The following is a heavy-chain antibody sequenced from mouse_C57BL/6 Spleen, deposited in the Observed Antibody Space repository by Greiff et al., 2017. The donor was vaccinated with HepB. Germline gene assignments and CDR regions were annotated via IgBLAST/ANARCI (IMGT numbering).Heavy chain of an antibody. CDR1: GYSFTGYY. Sequence: DVHLVESGPELVKPGASVKISCKASGYSFTGYYMNWVKQSPEKSLEWIGEINPSTGGTTYNQKFKAKATLTVDKSSSTAYMQLKSLTSEDSAVYYCARGGQGWFAYWGQGTLVTVSA. CDR2: INPSTGGT. J-gene: IGHJ3*01. V-gene: IGHV1-42*01. CDR3: ARGGQGWFAY.